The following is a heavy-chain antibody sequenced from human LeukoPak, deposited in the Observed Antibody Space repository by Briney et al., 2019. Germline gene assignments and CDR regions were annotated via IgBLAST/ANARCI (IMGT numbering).Heavy chain of an antibody. J-gene: IGHJ5*02. CDR3: ARGALNEYGDYVADH. CDR2: IIPSLGIA. Sequence: SVKVSCKASGYTFTGYYIHWVRQAPGQGLEWMGRIIPSLGIATYAQKFQGRLTITADKSTSTAYMELSSLRSEDTAVFYCARGALNEYGDYVADHWGQGTLVTVSS. V-gene: IGHV1-69*04. CDR1: GYTFTGYY. D-gene: IGHD4-17*01.